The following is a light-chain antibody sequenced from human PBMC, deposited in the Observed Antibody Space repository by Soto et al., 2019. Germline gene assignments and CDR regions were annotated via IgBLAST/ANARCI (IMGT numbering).Light chain of an antibody. J-gene: IGKJ5*01. CDR1: QSISSW. CDR2: DAS. V-gene: IGKV3-15*01. CDR3: QQYHNWPIT. Sequence: TSTCRASQSISSWLAWYQQKPGQAPRILMYDASTRATGISARFSGSGSGTEFTLTISSLQSEDFAVYYCQQYHNWPITFGQGTRLEIK.